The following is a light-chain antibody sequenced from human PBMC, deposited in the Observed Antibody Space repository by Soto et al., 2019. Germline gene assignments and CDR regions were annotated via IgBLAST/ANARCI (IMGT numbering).Light chain of an antibody. CDR2: KAS. J-gene: IGKJ5*01. V-gene: IGKV1-5*03. CDR3: QQYNSYPLT. CDR1: QSISSL. Sequence: DIQMTQSPSTLSASVGDRVIITCRASQSISSLLAWYQQKPGRAPTLLIYKASSLESGVPSRFSGSGSGTEFSLTISSLQPDDFATYYCQQYNSYPLTFGQGTRLEMK.